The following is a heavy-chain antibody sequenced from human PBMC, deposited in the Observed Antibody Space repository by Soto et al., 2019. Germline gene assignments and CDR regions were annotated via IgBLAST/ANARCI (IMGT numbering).Heavy chain of an antibody. CDR2: ISAHNDNT. V-gene: IGHV1-18*01. J-gene: IGHJ4*02. CDR3: XXXXXXXX. Sequence: QVHLVQSGAEVRKPGASVKVSCKGSGYTFTTYGITWVRQAPGQGLEWMGWISAHNDNTNYAQKVQGRVTVTRDTXXXXXXXXXXXXXXXXXXXXXXXXXXXXXXXGQGALVTVSS. CDR1: GYTFTTYG.